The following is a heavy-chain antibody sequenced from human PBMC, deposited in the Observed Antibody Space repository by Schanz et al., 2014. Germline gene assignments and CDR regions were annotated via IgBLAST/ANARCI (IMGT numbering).Heavy chain of an antibody. Sequence: QVQLVESGGGLVKPGGSLRLSCAASGFTFSDYYMSWIRQAPGKGLEWVSYISHNSHYTNYADSVKGRFTISRDTAENSVYLQMNSLRAEDTAVYFCAKGRGGTSSEGLDQYYGMDVWGQGTTVTVSS. V-gene: IGHV3-11*06. D-gene: IGHD6-6*01. CDR3: AKGRGGTSSEGLDQYYGMDV. CDR2: ISHNSHYT. J-gene: IGHJ6*02. CDR1: GFTFSDYY.